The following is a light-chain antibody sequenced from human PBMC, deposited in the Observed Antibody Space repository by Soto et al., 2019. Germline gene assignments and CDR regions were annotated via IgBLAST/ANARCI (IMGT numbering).Light chain of an antibody. CDR1: QSVSTL. V-gene: IGKV3D-15*01. J-gene: IGKJ1*01. Sequence: IVATHTPATLSVSPWLRYTLYCRASQSVSTLLAWYQQKPGQAPRLLIHGASNRATGIPDRFSGSGSGTDFTLTITRLEPEDFAVYYCQQYRTFGQGTKVDIK. CDR2: GAS. CDR3: QQYRT.